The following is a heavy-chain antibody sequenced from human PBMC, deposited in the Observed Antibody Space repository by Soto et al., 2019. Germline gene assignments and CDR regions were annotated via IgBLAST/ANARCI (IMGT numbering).Heavy chain of an antibody. J-gene: IGHJ4*02. CDR1: GGSISSGGYY. Sequence: QVQLQESGPGLVKPSQTLSLTCTVSGGSISSGGYYWSWIRQHPGKGLEWIGYIYYSGSTYYNPSLKSRVTISVDTSKNQFSLKLSSMTAADTAVYYCARLGYCTNGVCYSLIDYWGQGTLVTVSS. V-gene: IGHV4-31*03. CDR2: IYYSGST. D-gene: IGHD2-8*01. CDR3: ARLGYCTNGVCYSLIDY.